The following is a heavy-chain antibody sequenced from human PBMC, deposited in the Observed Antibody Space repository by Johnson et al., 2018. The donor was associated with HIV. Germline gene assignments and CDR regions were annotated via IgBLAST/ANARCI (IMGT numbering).Heavy chain of an antibody. V-gene: IGHV3-66*01. CDR1: GFTFSDYY. D-gene: IGHD2-8*02. CDR2: IYTGGIT. J-gene: IGHJ3*02. CDR3: ARDEGYCTGGVCSDAFDI. Sequence: EKLVESGGGLVKPGGSLRLSCAASGFTFSDYYMSWIRQAPGKGLEWVSVIYTGGITYYADSVKGRFTISRDNSKNTLYLQMNSLRAEDTALYYCARDEGYCTGGVCSDAFDIWGQGTLVTVSS.